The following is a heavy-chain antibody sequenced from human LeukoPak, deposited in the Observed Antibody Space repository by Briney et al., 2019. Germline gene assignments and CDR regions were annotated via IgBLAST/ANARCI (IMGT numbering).Heavy chain of an antibody. V-gene: IGHV3-74*01. Sequence: GGSLRLSCTTSGFTLSNYWMHWVRQAPGKGLVWVSRINSDGINTSYADSVKGRFTISRDNAKNTLNLQMNSLRAEDTAVYYCARDLGQYYDTSDNWFDPWGQGTLVTVSS. D-gene: IGHD3-22*01. CDR2: INSDGINT. J-gene: IGHJ5*02. CDR1: GFTLSNYW. CDR3: ARDLGQYYDTSDNWFDP.